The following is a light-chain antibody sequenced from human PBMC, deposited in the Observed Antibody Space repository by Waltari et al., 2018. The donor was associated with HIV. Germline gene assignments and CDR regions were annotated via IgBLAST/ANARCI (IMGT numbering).Light chain of an antibody. J-gene: IGKJ4*01. V-gene: IGKV4-1*01. Sequence: DGVMTQSPDSLAASLGERATINCKASQSVLETTTRQNFVSWFQQKPGQPPKLLVYWASSRAIGVPDRFSGSGSGTDFTLTISSLQAEDVAVYYCLQYYWFPHNFGGGTKVEL. CDR2: WAS. CDR1: QSVLETTTRQNF. CDR3: LQYYWFPHN.